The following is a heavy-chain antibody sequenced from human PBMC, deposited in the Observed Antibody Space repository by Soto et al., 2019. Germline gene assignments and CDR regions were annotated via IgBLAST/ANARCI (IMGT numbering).Heavy chain of an antibody. V-gene: IGHV1-69*01. CDR3: AGRSFCADCHADAHYLAY. Sequence: QAQLLQSASEIARPGSSVRVSCNISGGTFRADALSWVRQAPGQGTEWMGGIIPRFGSAKYAQEFKDSLSISADESINIVQMELTNLRSDDTAVYYCAGRSFCADCHADAHYLAYWGQGTLVTVSS. D-gene: IGHD2-21*02. CDR1: GGTFRADA. CDR2: IIPRFGSA. J-gene: IGHJ4*02.